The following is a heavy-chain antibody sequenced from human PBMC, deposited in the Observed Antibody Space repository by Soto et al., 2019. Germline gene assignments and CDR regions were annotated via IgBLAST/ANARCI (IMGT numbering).Heavy chain of an antibody. CDR2: IFPGDSKT. J-gene: IGHJ4*02. CDR1: GYSFSAYW. V-gene: IGHV5-51*01. D-gene: IGHD3-22*01. Sequence: GESLKISCQTSGYSFSAYWIGWVRQMPGKGLEWMGIIFPGDSKTTYSPTFQGQVTISADKSINTAYLQWSSLKASDTAKYYCARRIYDTSGYLYFDYWGQGTMVTVYS. CDR3: ARRIYDTSGYLYFDY.